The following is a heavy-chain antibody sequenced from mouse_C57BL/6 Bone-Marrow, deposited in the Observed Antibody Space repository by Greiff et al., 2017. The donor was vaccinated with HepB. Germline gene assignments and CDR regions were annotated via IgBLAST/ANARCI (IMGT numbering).Heavy chain of an antibody. Sequence: QVQLQQSGAELLKPGASVKLSCKATGYTFTGYWIEWVKQRPGHGLEWIGEILPGSGSTNYNEKFKGKATFTADTSSNTAYMQLGSLTTEDSAIYYCAGLLWYHYWYFDVWGTGTTVTVSS. CDR1: GYTFTGYW. J-gene: IGHJ1*03. CDR2: ILPGSGST. D-gene: IGHD2-1*01. CDR3: AGLLWYHYWYFDV. V-gene: IGHV1-9*01.